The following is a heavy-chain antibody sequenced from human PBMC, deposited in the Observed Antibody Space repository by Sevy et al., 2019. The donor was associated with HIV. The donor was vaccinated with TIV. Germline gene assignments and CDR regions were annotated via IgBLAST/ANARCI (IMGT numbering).Heavy chain of an antibody. D-gene: IGHD2-15*01. CDR3: ARDTGDIGMDV. Sequence: GGSQRLSCAASGFTFSSHWMSWVRQAPGKGLEWVANIKQDGSEKYYVDSVKGRFTISRDNAKNSLSLQMNSLRAEDTAVYYCARDTGDIGMDVWGQGTTVTVSS. CDR2: IKQDGSEK. J-gene: IGHJ6*02. CDR1: GFTFSSHW. V-gene: IGHV3-7*01.